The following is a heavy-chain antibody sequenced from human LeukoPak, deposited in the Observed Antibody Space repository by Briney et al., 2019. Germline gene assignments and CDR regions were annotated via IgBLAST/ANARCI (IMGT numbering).Heavy chain of an antibody. Sequence: ASVKVSCKASGYTFTGYYMHWVRQAPGQGLEWMGWINPNSGGTNYAQKFQGRVTMTRDTSISTAYMELSRLRSDDTAVYYCSVVVAAPNEDDYFDYWGQGTLVTVSS. V-gene: IGHV1-2*02. CDR3: SVVVAAPNEDDYFDY. CDR1: GYTFTGYY. J-gene: IGHJ4*02. CDR2: INPNSGGT. D-gene: IGHD2-15*01.